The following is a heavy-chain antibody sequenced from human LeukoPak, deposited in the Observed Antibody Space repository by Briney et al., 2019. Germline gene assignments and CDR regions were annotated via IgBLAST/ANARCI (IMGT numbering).Heavy chain of an antibody. CDR1: GGSFSGYY. V-gene: IGHV4-34*01. Sequence: SETLSLTCAVYGGSFSGYYWSWIRQPPGKGLEWIGEINHSGSTNYNPSLKSRVTISVDTSKNQFSLKLSSVTAADTAVYYCARRERDCSGGSCYSIGLYYYYMDVWGKGTTVTVSS. J-gene: IGHJ6*03. D-gene: IGHD2-15*01. CDR3: ARRERDCSGGSCYSIGLYYYYMDV. CDR2: INHSGST.